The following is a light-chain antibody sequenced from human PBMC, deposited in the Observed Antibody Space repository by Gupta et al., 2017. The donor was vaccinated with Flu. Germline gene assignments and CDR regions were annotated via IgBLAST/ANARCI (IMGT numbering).Light chain of an antibody. CDR1: SRHSYYA. J-gene: IGLJ3*02. V-gene: IGLV4-69*01. CDR3: QTWDTAFWV. Sequence: QVMLPQSPSASASLGASVKLTCTLSSRHSYYAIAWHQQQPDKGPRYLMKVDNDGSHTKGVGIPERFSGSSSGAERYLIISSLQSEDEADYYCQTWDTAFWVFGGGTKLTVL. CDR2: VDNDGSH.